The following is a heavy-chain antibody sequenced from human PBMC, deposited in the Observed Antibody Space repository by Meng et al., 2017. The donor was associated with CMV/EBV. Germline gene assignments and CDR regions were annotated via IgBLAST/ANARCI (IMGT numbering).Heavy chain of an antibody. D-gene: IGHD5-12*01. V-gene: IGHV1-2*02. Sequence: QVQRVQSGGEVKKPGASVKVSCKASGYTFTGYYMHWVRQAPGQGLEWMGWINPINGDTNYAQKFQGRVTMIRDTSISTAYMELSRLTSDDTAVYYCARGKVATIAGGWFDPWGQGTLVTVSS. CDR1: GYTFTGYY. CDR2: INPINGDT. J-gene: IGHJ5*02. CDR3: ARGKVATIAGGWFDP.